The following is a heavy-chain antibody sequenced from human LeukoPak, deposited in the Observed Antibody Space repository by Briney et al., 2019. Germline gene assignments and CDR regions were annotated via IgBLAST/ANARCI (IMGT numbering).Heavy chain of an antibody. Sequence: SSETLSLTCTVSGGSISSYYWSWIRQPPGKGLEWIGYIYYSGSTNYNPSLKSRVTISVDTSKNQFSLKLSSVTAADTAVYYCASLPSGRIAAPSYYYYGMDVWGQGTTVTVSS. V-gene: IGHV4-59*08. CDR1: GGSISSYY. J-gene: IGHJ6*02. D-gene: IGHD6-6*01. CDR3: ASLPSGRIAAPSYYYYGMDV. CDR2: IYYSGST.